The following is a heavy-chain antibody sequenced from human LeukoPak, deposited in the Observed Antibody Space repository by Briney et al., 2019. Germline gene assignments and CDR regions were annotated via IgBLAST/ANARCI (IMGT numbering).Heavy chain of an antibody. D-gene: IGHD5-18*01. CDR1: GYTFTGYY. CDR2: INPNSGGT. J-gene: IGHJ4*02. CDR3: ARGWSGYSYGFGY. V-gene: IGHV1-2*02. Sequence: GASVKVSCKASGYTFTGYYIHWVRQAPGQGLQWMGWINPNSGGTNYIQNFQGRVTMTSDTSISTGYMELSRLRSDDTAVYYCARGWSGYSYGFGYLGQGTLVTVSS.